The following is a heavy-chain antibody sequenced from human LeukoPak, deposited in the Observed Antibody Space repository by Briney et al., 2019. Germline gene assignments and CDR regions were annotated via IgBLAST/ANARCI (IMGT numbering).Heavy chain of an antibody. V-gene: IGHV1-46*01. CDR1: GYTFTSYY. D-gene: IGHD3-22*01. Sequence: ASVKVSCKASGYTFTSYYMHWVRQAPGQGLEWMGIINPSGGSTSYAQKFQGRVTMTRDTSTSTVYMELSSLRSEDTAVYYCARDQGDYYDSSGYDWFDPWGQGTLVTVSS. CDR2: INPSGGST. J-gene: IGHJ5*02. CDR3: ARDQGDYYDSSGYDWFDP.